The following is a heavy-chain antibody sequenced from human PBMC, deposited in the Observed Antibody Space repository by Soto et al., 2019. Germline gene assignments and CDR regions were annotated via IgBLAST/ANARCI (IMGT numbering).Heavy chain of an antibody. CDR2: IYHSGST. Sequence: QLQLQESGSGLVKPSQTLSLTCAVSCGSISSGGYSWRWIRQPPGKGLEWMGYIYHSGSTYYNPSLKSRVTISVDRSKNQFALMLSSVTYADTAGYYCASGPIGDYTDGFDYWGQGTLVTVSS. J-gene: IGHJ4*02. CDR3: ASGPIGDYTDGFDY. V-gene: IGHV4-30-2*01. CDR1: CGSISSGGYS. D-gene: IGHD4-17*01.